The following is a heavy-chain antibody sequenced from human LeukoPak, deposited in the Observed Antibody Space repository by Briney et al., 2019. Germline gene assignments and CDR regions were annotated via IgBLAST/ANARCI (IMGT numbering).Heavy chain of an antibody. J-gene: IGHJ5*02. CDR2: IYYSGST. V-gene: IGHV4-59*01. CDR1: SDSISSYY. CDR3: ARFGAIYDFWSGYYYNWFDP. Sequence: SETLSLTCTVSSDSISSYYWSWIRQPPGKGLEWIGYIYYSGSTNYNPSLKRRVTISVDTSKNQFSLKLSSVTAADTAVYYCARFGAIYDFWSGYYYNWFDPWGQGTLVTVSS. D-gene: IGHD3-3*01.